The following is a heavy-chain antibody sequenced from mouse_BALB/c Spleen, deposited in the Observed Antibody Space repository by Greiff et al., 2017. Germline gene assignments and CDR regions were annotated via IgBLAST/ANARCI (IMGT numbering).Heavy chain of an antibody. CDR2: IDPSDSYT. Sequence: QVQLQQPGAELVKPGASVKMSCKASGYTFTSYWMHWVKQRPGQGLEWIGTIDPSDSYTSYNQKFKGKATLTVDTSSSTAYMQLSSLTSEDSAVYYCTRDYYHAMDYWGQGTSVTVSS. CDR1: GYTFTSYW. CDR3: TRDYYHAMDY. V-gene: IGHV1S127*01. J-gene: IGHJ4*01. D-gene: IGHD2-1*01.